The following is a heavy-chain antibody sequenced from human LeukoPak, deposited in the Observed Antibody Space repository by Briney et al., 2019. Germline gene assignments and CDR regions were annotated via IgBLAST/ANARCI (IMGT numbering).Heavy chain of an antibody. Sequence: GGSLRLSCAASGFTFDDYAMHWVRQAPGKGLEWVSGISWNSGSIGYADSVKGRFIISRDNAKNSLYLQMNSLRGDDTALYYCAKDRRNDFDYWGQGTLATVSS. CDR1: GFTFDDYA. D-gene: IGHD1-14*01. V-gene: IGHV3-9*01. CDR3: AKDRRNDFDY. CDR2: ISWNSGSI. J-gene: IGHJ4*02.